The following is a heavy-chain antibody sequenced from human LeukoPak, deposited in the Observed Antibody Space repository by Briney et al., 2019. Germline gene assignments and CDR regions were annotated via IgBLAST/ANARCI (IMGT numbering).Heavy chain of an antibody. D-gene: IGHD6-13*01. CDR3: ARDQRITTPDTFY. J-gene: IGHJ4*02. V-gene: IGHV3-23*01. CDR2: ISDSGGST. Sequence: GGSLRLSCTASGFTFSNYAMSWVRQAPGKGLEWVSAISDSGGSTFYADSVKGRFTMSRDNSKNTLYLQMNSLRAEDTALYYCARDQRITTPDTFYWGQGTLVTVSS. CDR1: GFTFSNYA.